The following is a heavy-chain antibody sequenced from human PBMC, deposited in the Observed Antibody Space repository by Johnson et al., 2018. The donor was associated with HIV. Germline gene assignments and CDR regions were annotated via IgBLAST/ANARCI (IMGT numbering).Heavy chain of an antibody. CDR1: GFTFSSYA. J-gene: IGHJ3*02. CDR2: ISYDGSNK. Sequence: QVQLVESGGGVVRPGGSLRLSCAASGFTFSSYAMHWVRQAPGKGLEWVAVISYDGSNKYYADSVKGRFTISSDNSKNTLYLQMNSLRAGDTAVYYCARGSGYCSGGSCKWAVAFDIWGQGTMVTVSS. D-gene: IGHD2-15*01. V-gene: IGHV3-30*14. CDR3: ARGSGYCSGGSCKWAVAFDI.